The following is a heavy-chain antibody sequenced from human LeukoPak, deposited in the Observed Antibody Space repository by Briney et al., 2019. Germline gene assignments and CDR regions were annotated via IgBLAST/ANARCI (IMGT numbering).Heavy chain of an antibody. Sequence: GGSLRLSCAASGFTFSSYAMHWVRQAPGKGLEWVAVISYDGSNKYYADSVKGRFTISRDNSNNTLYLQMNSLRAEDTAVYYCAKGHRSSSSFFDSWGQGILVTVSS. D-gene: IGHD6-19*01. J-gene: IGHJ4*02. V-gene: IGHV3-30*07. CDR3: AKGHRSSSSFFDS. CDR1: GFTFSSYA. CDR2: ISYDGSNK.